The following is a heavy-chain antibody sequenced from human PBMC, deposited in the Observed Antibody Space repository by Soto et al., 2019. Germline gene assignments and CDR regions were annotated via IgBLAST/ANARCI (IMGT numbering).Heavy chain of an antibody. J-gene: IGHJ6*02. V-gene: IGHV5-51*01. CDR2: IYPGDSDT. D-gene: IGHD6-19*01. Sequence: GESLKISCKGSGYSFTSYWIGWVRQMPGKGLEWMGIIYPGDSDTRYSPSFQGQVTISADKSISTAYLQWSSLKASDTAMYYCARTVAGNPDYYYYYGMDVWAKGPRSPSP. CDR1: GYSFTSYW. CDR3: ARTVAGNPDYYYYYGMDV.